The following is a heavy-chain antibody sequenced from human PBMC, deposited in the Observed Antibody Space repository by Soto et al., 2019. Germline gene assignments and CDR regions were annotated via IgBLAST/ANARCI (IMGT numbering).Heavy chain of an antibody. CDR1: GYTFTSYD. J-gene: IGHJ5*02. Sequence: QVQLVQSGAEVKKPGASVKVSCKASGYTFTSYDINWVRQATGQGLEWMGWMTPNSSNTGYAQKYQGRVTMTRTTSSITAYMELSSLRSKDTAVYYCAVLYCSSTSCFLFSWGQGTLVTVSS. CDR3: AVLYCSSTSCFLFS. V-gene: IGHV1-8*01. D-gene: IGHD2-2*01. CDR2: MTPNSSNT.